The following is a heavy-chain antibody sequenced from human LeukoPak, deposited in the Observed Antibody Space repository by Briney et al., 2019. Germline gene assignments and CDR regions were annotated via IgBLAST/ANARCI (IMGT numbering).Heavy chain of an antibody. D-gene: IGHD3-22*01. Sequence: GGSLRLSCAASGFTFASYGMGWVRQAPGKGLVWVSFITTNGGRTSYADSVEGRFTISRDNPRNTLYMQMNSLRDEDTAVYYCAIMHGYYDGTGYWVQWGQGTLVTVSS. CDR1: GFTFASYG. J-gene: IGHJ1*01. V-gene: IGHV3-23*01. CDR3: AIMHGYYDGTGYWVQ. CDR2: ITTNGGRT.